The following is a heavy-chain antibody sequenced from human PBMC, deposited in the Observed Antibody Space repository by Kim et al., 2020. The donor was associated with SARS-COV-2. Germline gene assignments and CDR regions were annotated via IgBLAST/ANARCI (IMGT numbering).Heavy chain of an antibody. CDR2: IRSNKYGGTT. D-gene: IGHD1-26*01. CDR1: GFQFGDYS. J-gene: IGHJ4*02. CDR3: SRSGGWEADFDY. V-gene: IGHV3-49*03. Sequence: GGSLRLSCKTSGFQFGDYSVTWFRQAPGKGLDWVGFIRSNKYGGTTEYAASVEGRFTMSRDDSKSTAYLEMSSLKTEDTAGYFCSRSGGWEADFDYWGQG.